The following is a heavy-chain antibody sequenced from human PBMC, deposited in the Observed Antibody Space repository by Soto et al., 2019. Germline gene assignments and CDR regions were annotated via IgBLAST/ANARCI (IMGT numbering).Heavy chain of an antibody. CDR2: FDPEDGET. J-gene: IGHJ4*02. Sequence: ASVKVSCKVSGYTLTELSMHWVRQAPGKGLEWMGGFDPEDGETIYAQKFQGRVTMTEDTSTDTAYMELSSLRSEDTAVYYCATVVVPAAIWDGLGGFDYWGQGTLVTVSS. D-gene: IGHD2-2*02. CDR3: ATVVVPAAIWDGLGGFDY. V-gene: IGHV1-24*01. CDR1: GYTLTELS.